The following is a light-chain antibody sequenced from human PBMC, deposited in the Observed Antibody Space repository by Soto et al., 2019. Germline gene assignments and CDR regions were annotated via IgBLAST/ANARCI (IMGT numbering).Light chain of an antibody. CDR2: GAS. J-gene: IGKJ1*01. Sequence: EIVLTQSPGTLSLSPGERATLSCRASQRVSSSYLAWYQQKPGQTPRLLIYGASSRATGIPDRFSGSGSGTDFLLSSKRLQPENFAVDYWQQYGSSRTFGQGTKVEIK. CDR3: QQYGSSRT. CDR1: QRVSSSY. V-gene: IGKV3-20*01.